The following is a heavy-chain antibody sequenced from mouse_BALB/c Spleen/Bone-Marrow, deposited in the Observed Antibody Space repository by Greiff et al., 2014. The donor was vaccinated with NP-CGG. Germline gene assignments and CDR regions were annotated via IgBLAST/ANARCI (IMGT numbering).Heavy chain of an antibody. V-gene: IGHV5-4*02. D-gene: IGHD2-10*02. CDR3: ARSRMRYGAMDY. CDR1: GFTFSDYF. CDR2: ISDGGNYS. Sequence: VPLKESGGGLVKPGGSLKLSCAASGFTFSDYFLYWVRQTPGKRLGGVATISDGGNYSYYPDSVKGRFTISRDNAKNNLYLQMSSLKSEDTAMYYCARSRMRYGAMDYWGQGTSVTVFS. J-gene: IGHJ4*01.